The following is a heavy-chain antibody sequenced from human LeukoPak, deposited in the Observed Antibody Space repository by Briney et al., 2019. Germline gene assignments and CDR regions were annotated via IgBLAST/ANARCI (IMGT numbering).Heavy chain of an antibody. J-gene: IGHJ6*03. CDR2: ISSSSSYI. Sequence: GGSLRLSCAASGFTFSSYSMNWVRQAPGKGLEWVSSISSSSSYIYYADSVKGRFTISRDNAKNSLYLQMNSLRAEDTAVYYCAKAGGVTYYYYYMDVWGKGTTVTVSS. CDR3: AKAGGVTYYYYYMDV. CDR1: GFTFSSYS. V-gene: IGHV3-21*04. D-gene: IGHD4-23*01.